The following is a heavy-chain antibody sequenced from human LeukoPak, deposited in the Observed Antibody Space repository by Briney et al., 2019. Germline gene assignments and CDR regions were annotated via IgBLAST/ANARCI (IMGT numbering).Heavy chain of an antibody. V-gene: IGHV3-20*04. Sequence: GGSLRLSCAASGFNFVDYDMSWVRQAPGKGLEWVSGINWNGGSTAYADSVKGRFTISRDSAKHSLYLQMNSLRADDTALYYCAIDQRDNSALYGRYWGQGTLVTVSS. CDR3: AIDQRDNSALYGRY. CDR2: INWNGGST. J-gene: IGHJ4*02. D-gene: IGHD6-19*01. CDR1: GFNFVDYD.